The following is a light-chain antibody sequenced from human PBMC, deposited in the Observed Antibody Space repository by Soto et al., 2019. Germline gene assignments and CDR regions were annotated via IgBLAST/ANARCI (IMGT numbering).Light chain of an antibody. J-gene: IGKJ3*01. CDR3: QQYHSRPFT. Sequence: DIQMTQSPSSLSASVGDRITITCQASQDISKYLIWYQQTPGKAPKFLIYEASNLERGVPSRFSGSGSGKDFTLTINSLQPEDIATYYCQQYHSRPFTFGPGTKLDIK. V-gene: IGKV1-33*01. CDR2: EAS. CDR1: QDISKY.